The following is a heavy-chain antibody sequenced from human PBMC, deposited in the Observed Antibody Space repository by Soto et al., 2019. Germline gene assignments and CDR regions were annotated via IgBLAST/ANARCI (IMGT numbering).Heavy chain of an antibody. D-gene: IGHD6-19*01. CDR3: ARTNSSGFYFDY. V-gene: IGHV3-23*01. CDR2: ISGSGDST. Sequence: GGSLRLSCAASGSTFSSYAMSWVRQAPGKGLEWVSVISGSGDSTYYADSVKGRFTISRDNSKNTLYLQMNSLRAEDTAVYYCARTNSSGFYFDYWGQGTLVTVSS. CDR1: GSTFSSYA. J-gene: IGHJ4*02.